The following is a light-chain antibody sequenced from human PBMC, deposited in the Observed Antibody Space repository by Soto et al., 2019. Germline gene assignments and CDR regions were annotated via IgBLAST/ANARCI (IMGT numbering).Light chain of an antibody. V-gene: IGLV2-14*03. CDR3: CSYADTNVI. CDR2: DFT. J-gene: IGLJ2*01. CDR1: SSDVGGYNY. Sequence: QSVLTQPASVSGSPGQSITISCTGTSSDVGGYNYVSWYQQLPGKAPKLLIYDFTKRPSGVPDRFSGSKSGNTASLTISGLQAEDEADYYCCSYADTNVIFGGGTKLTVL.